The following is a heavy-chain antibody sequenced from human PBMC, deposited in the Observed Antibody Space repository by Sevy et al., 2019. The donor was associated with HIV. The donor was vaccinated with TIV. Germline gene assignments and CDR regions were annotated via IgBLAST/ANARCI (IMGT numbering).Heavy chain of an antibody. V-gene: IGHV1-2*02. CDR1: GYTFTGYY. J-gene: IGHJ4*02. D-gene: IGHD3-22*01. CDR3: AIILGTYYYDSSGDNDFDY. CDR2: INPNSGGT. Sequence: ASVKVSCKASGYTFTGYYMHWVRQAPGQGLEWMGWINPNSGGTNYAQKFQDRVTMTRDTSISTAYMELSRLRSDDTAVYYCAIILGTYYYDSSGDNDFDYWGQGTLVTVSS.